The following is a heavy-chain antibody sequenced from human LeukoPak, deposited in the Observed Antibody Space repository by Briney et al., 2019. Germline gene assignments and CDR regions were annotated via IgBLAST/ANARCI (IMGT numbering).Heavy chain of an antibody. CDR3: ATFSRQQLLDDVFDT. D-gene: IGHD6-13*01. CDR1: GFTFRNYW. V-gene: IGHV3-7*01. J-gene: IGHJ3*02. Sequence: GGSLRLSCAASGFTFRNYWMSWVRQAPGKGLEWVANIKKDESEKFYVDSVKGRFTISRDNAKNSLYLRMNSLRAEDTAVYYCATFSRQQLLDDVFDTWGQGTMVTVSS. CDR2: IKKDESEK.